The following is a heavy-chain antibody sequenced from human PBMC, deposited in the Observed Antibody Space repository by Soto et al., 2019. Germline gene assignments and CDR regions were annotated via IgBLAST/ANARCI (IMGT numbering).Heavy chain of an antibody. Sequence: PGGSLRLSCAASGFTFSSYAMHWVRQAPGKGLEWVAVISYDGSNKYYADSVKGRFTISRDNSKNTLYLQMNSLRAEDTAVYYCARDKADTDWFDPWGQGTLVTVSS. J-gene: IGHJ5*02. CDR3: ARDKADTDWFDP. V-gene: IGHV3-30-3*01. CDR2: ISYDGSNK. D-gene: IGHD5-18*01. CDR1: GFTFSSYA.